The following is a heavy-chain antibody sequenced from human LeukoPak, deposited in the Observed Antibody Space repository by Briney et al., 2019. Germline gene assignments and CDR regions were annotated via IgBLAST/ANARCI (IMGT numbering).Heavy chain of an antibody. CDR2: IYPGDSDT. CDR3: ARQASSSSQYYYYYYMDV. J-gene: IGHJ6*03. D-gene: IGHD6-6*01. V-gene: IGHV5-51*01. CDR1: GYSFTSYW. Sequence: GESLKISCKGSGYSFTSYWIGWVRQMPGKGLEWMGIIYPGDSDTSYSPSFQGQVTISADKSISTAYLQWSSLKASDTAMYYCARQASSSSQYYYYYYMDVWGKGTTVTVSS.